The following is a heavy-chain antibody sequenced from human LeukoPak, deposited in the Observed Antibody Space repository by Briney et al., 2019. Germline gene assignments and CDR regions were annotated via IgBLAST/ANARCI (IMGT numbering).Heavy chain of an antibody. J-gene: IGHJ4*02. CDR1: GFTFSDYS. D-gene: IGHD3-22*01. CDR3: ARLRRNSDRSDFFYYYDH. CDR2: VNTVSSYI. Sequence: GGSLRLSCAASGFTFSDYSMNWVRQAPGKGLEWVASVNTVSSYIYYADPMRGRFTISRDNAKNSLFLQMNSLRAEDTAVYYCARLRRNSDRSDFFYYYDHWGQGTLVTVSS. V-gene: IGHV3-21*01.